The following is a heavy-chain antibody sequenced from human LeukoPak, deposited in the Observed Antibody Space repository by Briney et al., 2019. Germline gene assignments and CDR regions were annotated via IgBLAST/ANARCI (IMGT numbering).Heavy chain of an antibody. D-gene: IGHD2-2*01. CDR3: ARDKLVGYYYGMDV. V-gene: IGHV4-61*01. CDR2: IYYSGST. CDR1: GGSISSSSYY. Sequence: PSETLSLTCTVSGGSISSSSYYWGWIRQPPGKGLEWIGYIYYSGSTNYNPSLKSRVTISVDTSKNQFSLKLSSVTAADTATYYCARDKLVGYYYGMDVWGQGTTVTVSS. J-gene: IGHJ6*02.